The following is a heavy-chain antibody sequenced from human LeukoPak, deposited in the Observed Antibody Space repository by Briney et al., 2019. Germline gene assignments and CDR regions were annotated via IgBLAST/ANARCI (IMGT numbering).Heavy chain of an antibody. D-gene: IGHD3-10*01. V-gene: IGHV4-61*08. CDR1: GGSISSGGYS. Sequence: PSETLSLTCAVSGGSISSGGYSWSWIRQPPGKGLEWIGYIYYSGSTNYNPSLKSRVTISVDTSKNQFSLNLSSVTAADTAVYYCARDYGSGSGFDYWGQGTLVTVSS. J-gene: IGHJ4*02. CDR3: ARDYGSGSGFDY. CDR2: IYYSGST.